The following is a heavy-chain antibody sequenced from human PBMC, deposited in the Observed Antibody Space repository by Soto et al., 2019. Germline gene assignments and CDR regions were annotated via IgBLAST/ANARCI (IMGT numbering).Heavy chain of an antibody. CDR3: ARGSYYYDSSGYYHY. CDR2: INAGNGNT. J-gene: IGHJ4*02. Sequence: ASVKVSCKASGYTFSSYAMHWVRQAPGQRLEWMGWINAGNGNTKYSQKFQGRVTITRDTSASTAYMELSSLRSEDTAVYYCARGSYYYDSSGYYHYWGQGTLVTVSS. CDR1: GYTFSSYA. D-gene: IGHD3-22*01. V-gene: IGHV1-3*01.